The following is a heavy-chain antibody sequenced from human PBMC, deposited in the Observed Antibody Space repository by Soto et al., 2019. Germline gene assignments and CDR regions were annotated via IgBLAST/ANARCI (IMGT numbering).Heavy chain of an antibody. CDR2: ISYDEINK. V-gene: IGHV3-30*03. CDR3: AREGYDYIWGSYRYYFDY. D-gene: IGHD3-16*02. CDR1: GFTFSSYG. Sequence: QVQLVESGGGLVQPGRSLRLSCAASGFTFSSYGMHWVRQAPGKGLEWVAVISYDEINKYYSDSVKGRFTISRDNSMNTLYLQMNSLRAEDTAVYYCAREGYDYIWGSYRYYFDYWGQGTLVTVSS. J-gene: IGHJ4*02.